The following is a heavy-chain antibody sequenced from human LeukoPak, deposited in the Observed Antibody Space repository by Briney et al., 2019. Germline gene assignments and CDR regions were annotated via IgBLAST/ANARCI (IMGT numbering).Heavy chain of an antibody. V-gene: IGHV3-23*01. CDR3: AEDLGGITMVRGGDAFDI. CDR1: GFTFSSYA. CDR2: ISGSGGST. D-gene: IGHD3-10*01. Sequence: GGSLRLSCAASGFTFSSYAMSWVRQAPGKGLEWVSAISGSGGSTYYADSVKGRFTISRDNSKNTLYLQMNSLRAEDTAVYYCAEDLGGITMVRGGDAFDIWGQGTMVTVSS. J-gene: IGHJ3*02.